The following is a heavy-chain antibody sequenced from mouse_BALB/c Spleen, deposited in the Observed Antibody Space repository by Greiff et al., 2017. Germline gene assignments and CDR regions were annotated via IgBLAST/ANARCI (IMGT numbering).Heavy chain of an antibody. CDR1: GFSLTSYG. CDR3: ARDPGNYVPYYAMDY. CDR2: IWAGGST. Sequence: QVQLQQSGPGLVAPSQSLSITCTVSGFSLTSYGVHWVRQPPGKGLEWLGVIWAGGSTNYNSALMSRLSISKDNSKSQVFIKMNSLQTDDTAMYYCARDPGNYVPYYAMDYWGQGTSVTVAS. J-gene: IGHJ4*01. V-gene: IGHV2-9*02. D-gene: IGHD1-1*01.